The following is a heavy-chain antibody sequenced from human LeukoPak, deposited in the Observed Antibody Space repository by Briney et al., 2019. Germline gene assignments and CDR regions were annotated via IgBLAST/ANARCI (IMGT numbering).Heavy chain of an antibody. CDR3: ARDSLSSGWTFDY. Sequence: PSETLSLTCTVSGGSISSYYWSWIRQPAGKGLEWIGRIYASGSTNFNPSLKSRVTMSVDASKNHFSLKLTSVTAADTAVYYCARDSLSSGWTFDYWGQGALVTVSS. V-gene: IGHV4-4*07. CDR1: GGSISSYY. D-gene: IGHD6-19*01. J-gene: IGHJ4*02. CDR2: IYASGST.